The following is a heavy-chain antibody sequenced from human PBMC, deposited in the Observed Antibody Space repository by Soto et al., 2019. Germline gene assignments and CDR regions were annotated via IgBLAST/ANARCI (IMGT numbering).Heavy chain of an antibody. CDR3: AREDGYNYRPYYYYSYGMDV. J-gene: IGHJ6*02. CDR1: GFTFSDYY. D-gene: IGHD5-12*01. Sequence: QVQLVESGGGLVKPGGSLRLSCAASGFTFSDYYMSWILQAPGTGLEWVSYISSSGRTISYADSVKGRFTISRDNAKNSLYLQMKSLRAEDTAVYYCAREDGYNYRPYYYYSYGMDVWGQGTTVTVSS. V-gene: IGHV3-11*01. CDR2: ISSSGRTI.